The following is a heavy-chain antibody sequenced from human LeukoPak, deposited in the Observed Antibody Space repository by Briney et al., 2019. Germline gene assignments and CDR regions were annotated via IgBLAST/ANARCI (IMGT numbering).Heavy chain of an antibody. J-gene: IGHJ4*02. Sequence: PGGSLRLSCAASGFTFADYAMTWVRQAPGKGLEWVSVIGVRGGSSYYADSAKGRFTISRDNSKSTLYLQMNGLRAEDTAVYFCAKAHSISWPYAFDSWGQGTLVTVSS. CDR1: GFTFADYA. D-gene: IGHD6-13*01. V-gene: IGHV3-23*01. CDR2: IGVRGGSS. CDR3: AKAHSISWPYAFDS.